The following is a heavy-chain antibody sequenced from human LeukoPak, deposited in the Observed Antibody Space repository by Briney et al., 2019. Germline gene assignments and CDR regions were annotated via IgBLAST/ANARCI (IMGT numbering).Heavy chain of an antibody. Sequence: PSETLSLTCTVSGGSITDYHWIWIRQPAGKGLEWIGRLYTSGSTNYNPSLKSRVTISVDTSKNQFSLKLSSVTAADTAVYYCARGGYNNWFDPWGQGTLVTVSS. CDR1: GGSITDYH. D-gene: IGHD6-25*01. CDR2: LYTSGST. CDR3: ARGGYNNWFDP. V-gene: IGHV4-4*07. J-gene: IGHJ5*02.